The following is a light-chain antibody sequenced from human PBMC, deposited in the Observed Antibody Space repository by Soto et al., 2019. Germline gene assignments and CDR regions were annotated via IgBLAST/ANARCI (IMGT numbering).Light chain of an antibody. CDR1: QSVSSN. Sequence: EIVLTQSPGTLSVSPGERATLSCRASQSVSSNLAWYQQKPGQAPRLLIYAASTRATGIPARFSGSGSGTEFTLTISSLQSEDFAVYYCQQYNNWPVFGQGTKVDIK. CDR2: AAS. CDR3: QQYNNWPV. J-gene: IGKJ1*01. V-gene: IGKV3-15*01.